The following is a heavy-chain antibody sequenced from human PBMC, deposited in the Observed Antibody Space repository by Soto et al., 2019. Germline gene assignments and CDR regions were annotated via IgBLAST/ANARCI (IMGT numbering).Heavy chain of an antibody. CDR3: AKDASSGYPA. J-gene: IGHJ5*02. V-gene: IGHV3-23*01. Sequence: VGSLRLSCAASVCTFSSYAMSCVRHSPGKGLEWVSAISGSGGSTYYADSVKGRFTISRDNSKNTLYLQMNSLRAEDTAVYYCAKDASSGYPAWGQATLVHV. CDR1: VCTFSSYA. D-gene: IGHD3-22*01. CDR2: ISGSGGST.